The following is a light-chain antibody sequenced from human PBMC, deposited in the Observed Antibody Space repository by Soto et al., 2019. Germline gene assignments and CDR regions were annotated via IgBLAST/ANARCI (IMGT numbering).Light chain of an antibody. CDR2: EVS. CDR3: SSYTRRSTLV. Sequence: QSALTQPASVSGSPGQSITISCTGTSSDVGGYNYVSWYQQHPGKAPKLIIYEVSNRPSGVSNRFSGSKSGNTASLTISGLQAEDEADYYCSSYTRRSTLVFGTWTKVTDL. CDR1: SSDVGGYNY. V-gene: IGLV2-14*01. J-gene: IGLJ1*01.